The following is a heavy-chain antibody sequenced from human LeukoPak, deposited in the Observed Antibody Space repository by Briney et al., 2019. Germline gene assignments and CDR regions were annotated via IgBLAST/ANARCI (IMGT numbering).Heavy chain of an antibody. CDR1: GFTFSSYS. J-gene: IGHJ6*02. V-gene: IGHV3-21*01. CDR2: ISSSSSYI. CDR3: ARDGEIAAAGHYYYGMDV. D-gene: IGHD6-13*01. Sequence: GGSLRLSCAASGFTFSSYSMNWVRQAPGKGLEWVSSISSSSSYIYYADSVKGRFTISRDNAKNSLYLQMSSLRAEDTAVYYCARDGEIAAAGHYYYGMDVWGQGTTVTVSS.